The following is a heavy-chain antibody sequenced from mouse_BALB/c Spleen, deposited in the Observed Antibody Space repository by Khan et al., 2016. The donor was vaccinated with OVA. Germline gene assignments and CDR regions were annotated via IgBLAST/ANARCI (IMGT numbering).Heavy chain of an antibody. CDR2: IYPGSNNT. Sequence: VQLQQSGAELARPGASVKLSCKASGYTFTDYNINWVKQRTGQGLEWIGEIYPGSNNTYYNEKFKGKATMTADKSSSTAYMQLSSLTSEDSAVXFCAREWGAWVPSWGQVTLVTVSA. J-gene: IGHJ3*01. V-gene: IGHV1-77*01. CDR1: GYTFTDYN. CDR3: AREWGAWVPS.